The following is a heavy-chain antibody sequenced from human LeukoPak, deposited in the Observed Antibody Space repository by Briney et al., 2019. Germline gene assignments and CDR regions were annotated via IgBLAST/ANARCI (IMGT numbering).Heavy chain of an antibody. V-gene: IGHV3-23*01. CDR2: ISGSGGST. Sequence: GGSLRLSCAASGFTFSNYAMSWVRQAPGKGLEWVSTISGSGGSTYYADSMKGRFTIPRDNSKNTLYLQINSLRAEDTAIYYCAKGPKSNSWYYFDYWGQGTLVTVSS. D-gene: IGHD6-13*01. J-gene: IGHJ4*02. CDR1: GFTFSNYA. CDR3: AKGPKSNSWYYFDY.